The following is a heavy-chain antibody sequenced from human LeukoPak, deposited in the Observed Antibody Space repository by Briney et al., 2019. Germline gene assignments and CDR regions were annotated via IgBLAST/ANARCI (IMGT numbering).Heavy chain of an antibody. D-gene: IGHD5/OR15-5a*01. CDR3: ARDPPLVSGPVYYYYYMDV. CDR1: GFTFSSYE. Sequence: GSLRLSCAASGFTFSSYEMNWVRQAPGKGLEWVSSISRSSYYIYYTDPVKGRFTISRDNAKNSLYLQMNSLRAEDTAVYYCARDPPLVSGPVYYYYYMDVWGKGTTVTVSS. J-gene: IGHJ6*03. V-gene: IGHV3-21*01. CDR2: ISRSSYYI.